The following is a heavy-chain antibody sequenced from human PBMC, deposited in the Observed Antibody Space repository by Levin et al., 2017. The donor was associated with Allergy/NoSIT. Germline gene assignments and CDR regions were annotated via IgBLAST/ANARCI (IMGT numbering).Heavy chain of an antibody. Sequence: GESLKISCAASGFTFSSYGMHWVRQAPGKGLEWVAVIWYDGSNKYYADSVKGRFTISRDNSKNTLYLQMNSLRAEDTAVYYCARAPLGYCSGGSCYPDDAFDIWGQGTMVTVSS. V-gene: IGHV3-33*01. CDR2: IWYDGSNK. J-gene: IGHJ3*02. D-gene: IGHD2-15*01. CDR1: GFTFSSYG. CDR3: ARAPLGYCSGGSCYPDDAFDI.